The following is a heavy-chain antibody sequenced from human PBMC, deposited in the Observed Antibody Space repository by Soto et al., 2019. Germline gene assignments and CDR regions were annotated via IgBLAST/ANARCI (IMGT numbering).Heavy chain of an antibody. Sequence: QVQLVQSGAEVKKPGSSVKVSCKASGGTFSSYAINWVRQAPGQGLEWMGGIIPIFGTADYAQKFQGRVTIAADESTSTAYMELSSLRSEDTAVYYCASTPRESYYCGMDVWGQGTTVTVSS. CDR1: GGTFSSYA. J-gene: IGHJ6*02. CDR2: IIPIFGTA. V-gene: IGHV1-69*12. CDR3: ASTPRESYYCGMDV.